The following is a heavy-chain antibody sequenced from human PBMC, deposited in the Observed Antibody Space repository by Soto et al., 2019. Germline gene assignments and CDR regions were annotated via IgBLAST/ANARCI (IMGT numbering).Heavy chain of an antibody. J-gene: IGHJ4*02. CDR3: ARGLAVAGTRPFDY. Sequence: SETLSLTCTVSGGSISSGGYYWSWIRQPPGKGLEWIGYIYYSGSTNYNPSLKSRVTISVDTSKNQFSLKLSSVTAADTAVYYCARGLAVAGTRPFDYWGQGTLVTVSS. CDR1: GGSISSGGYY. D-gene: IGHD6-19*01. V-gene: IGHV4-61*08. CDR2: IYYSGST.